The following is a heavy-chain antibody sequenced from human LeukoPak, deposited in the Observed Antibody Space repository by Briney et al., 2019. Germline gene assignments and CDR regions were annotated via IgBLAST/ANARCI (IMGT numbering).Heavy chain of an antibody. Sequence: SETLSLTCTASGYSISSGYYWGWIRQPPGKGLEWIGSIYHGGNTYNNPSLKSRVTISEDTSKNQFSLKLSSVTAADTAVYYCARGYLYYFDYWGQGTLVTVSS. D-gene: IGHD2-15*01. J-gene: IGHJ4*02. V-gene: IGHV4-38-2*02. CDR2: IYHGGNT. CDR3: ARGYLYYFDY. CDR1: GYSISSGYY.